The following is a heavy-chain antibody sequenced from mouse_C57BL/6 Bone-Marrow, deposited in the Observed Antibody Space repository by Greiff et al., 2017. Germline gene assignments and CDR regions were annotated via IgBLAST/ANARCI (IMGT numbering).Heavy chain of an antibody. Sequence: QVQLQQPGAELVKPGASVKLSCKASGYTFTSYWMQWVKQRPGQGLEWIGEIDPSDSYTNYNQTFKGKATLTVDTSSSTAYIQLSSLTSEDSAVYYCASGGDYGSSSYFDYWGQGTTLTVSS. D-gene: IGHD1-1*01. CDR2: IDPSDSYT. CDR3: ASGGDYGSSSYFDY. V-gene: IGHV1-50*01. J-gene: IGHJ2*01. CDR1: GYTFTSYW.